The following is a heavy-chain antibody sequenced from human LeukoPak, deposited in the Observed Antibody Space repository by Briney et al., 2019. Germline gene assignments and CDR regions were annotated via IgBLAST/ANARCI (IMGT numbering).Heavy chain of an antibody. J-gene: IGHJ6*02. CDR2: ISSGTSGST. CDR3: AKDQEKYYYGSGSYHPSYYYYYGMDV. D-gene: IGHD3-10*01. Sequence: PAGSLRLSCAASGFAFSSYAMSWVRQAPGKGLEWVSTISSGTSGSTYYADSVKGRFTVSRDNSKNTLYLQMNSLRAEDTAAYYCAKDQEKYYYGSGSYHPSYYYYYGMDVWGQGTTVTVSS. CDR1: GFAFSSYA. V-gene: IGHV3-23*01.